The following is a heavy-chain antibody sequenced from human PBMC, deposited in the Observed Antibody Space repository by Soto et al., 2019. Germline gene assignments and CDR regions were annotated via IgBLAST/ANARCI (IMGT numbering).Heavy chain of an antibody. CDR3: ARDRQDTSRYYSDY. J-gene: IGHJ4*02. CDR1: GFVFSDYN. CDR2: ISGSSTYI. D-gene: IGHD3-22*01. V-gene: IGHV3-21*01. Sequence: GSLRVSCAACGFVFSDYNMNWVRQAPGNGLEWVSSISGSSTYIYYADSLKGRFTISRDNAKNSLYLQLNSLRAEDTAVYFCARDRQDTSRYYSDYWGQGALVTVSS.